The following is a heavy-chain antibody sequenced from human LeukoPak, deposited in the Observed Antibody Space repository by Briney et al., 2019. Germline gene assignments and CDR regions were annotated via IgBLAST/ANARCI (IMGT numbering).Heavy chain of an antibody. V-gene: IGHV5-10-1*01. J-gene: IGHJ5*02. CDR2: IDPSDSYA. Sequence: GESLRISCQGSGYIFTNYCISWVRQMPGKGLEWMGRIDPSDSYADYSPSFQGHITISADKSISTAYLQWTSLKASDTAVYYCARQPEGTWFDPWGQGTLVTVSS. CDR3: ARQPEGTWFDP. D-gene: IGHD1-1*01. CDR1: GYIFTNYC.